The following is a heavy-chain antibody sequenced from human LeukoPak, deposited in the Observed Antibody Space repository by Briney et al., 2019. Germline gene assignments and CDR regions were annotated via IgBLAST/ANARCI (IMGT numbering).Heavy chain of an antibody. V-gene: IGHV3-30-3*01. J-gene: IGHJ4*02. CDR1: GFTFSSYA. D-gene: IGHD2-15*01. Sequence: PGGSLRLYCAASGFTFSSYAMHWVRQAQGKGLEWVAVISYDGSNKYYADSVKGRFTISRDNSKNTLYLQMNSLRAEDTAVYDCATEVVVAATGGYYFDYWGPGTLVTVSS. CDR2: ISYDGSNK. CDR3: ATEVVVAATGGYYFDY.